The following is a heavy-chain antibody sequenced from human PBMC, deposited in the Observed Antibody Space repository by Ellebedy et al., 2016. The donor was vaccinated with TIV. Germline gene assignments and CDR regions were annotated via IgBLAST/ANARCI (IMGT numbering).Heavy chain of an antibody. D-gene: IGHD3-10*01. V-gene: IGHV4-59*01. CDR3: ARVDGSGSYYRYYYGMDV. CDR1: GGSISSYY. Sequence: SETLSLTXTVSGGSISSYYWSWIRQPPGKGLEWIGYIYYSGSTNYNPSLKSRVTISVDTSKNQFSLKLSSVTAADTAVYYCARVDGSGSYYRYYYGMDVWGQGTTVTVSS. J-gene: IGHJ6*02. CDR2: IYYSGST.